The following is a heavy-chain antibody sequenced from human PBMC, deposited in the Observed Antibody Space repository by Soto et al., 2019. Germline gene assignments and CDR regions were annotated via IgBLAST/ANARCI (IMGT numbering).Heavy chain of an antibody. CDR3: ARVISKSGYFNPFDY. D-gene: IGHD3-3*01. Sequence: GESLKISCKASGYTFSSYWIAWVRQKPGQGLEWMGSVYPEDSDTRYGPSFRGHVTISAATSINTAYLQWTSLSASDSAMYFCARVISKSGYFNPFDYWGQGTLVTVSS. CDR1: GYTFSSYW. J-gene: IGHJ4*02. V-gene: IGHV5-51*01. CDR2: VYPEDSDT.